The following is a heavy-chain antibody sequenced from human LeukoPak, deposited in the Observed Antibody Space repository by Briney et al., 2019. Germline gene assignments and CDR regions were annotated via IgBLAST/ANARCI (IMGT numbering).Heavy chain of an antibody. CDR3: ARRFRD. D-gene: IGHD3-16*01. Sequence: GGSLRLSCAASGLNFIDYSMNWVRQAPGKGLEWVSFISDDTKTIKYGDFVQGRFTISRDNAKNSMYLRMNSLRVEDTAVYYCARRFRDWGQGILVTVS. CDR1: GLNFIDYS. J-gene: IGHJ4*02. V-gene: IGHV3-48*04. CDR2: ISDDTKTI.